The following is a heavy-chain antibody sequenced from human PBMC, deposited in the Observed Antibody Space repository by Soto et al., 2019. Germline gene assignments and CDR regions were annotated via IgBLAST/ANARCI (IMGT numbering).Heavy chain of an antibody. CDR2: IRSKAYGGTT. CDR1: GFTFGDYA. J-gene: IGHJ6*02. Sequence: SLRLSCTASGFTFGDYAMSWFRQAPGKXLEWVGFIRSKAYGGTTEYAASVKGRFTISRDDSKSIAYLQMNSLKTEDTAVYYCTRDSLLWFGEPRITTYYYYGMDVWGQGTTVTVSS. CDR3: TRDSLLWFGEPRITTYYYYGMDV. V-gene: IGHV3-49*03. D-gene: IGHD3-10*01.